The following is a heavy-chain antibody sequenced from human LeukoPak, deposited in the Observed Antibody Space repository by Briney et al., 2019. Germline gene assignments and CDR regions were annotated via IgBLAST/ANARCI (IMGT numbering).Heavy chain of an antibody. Sequence: ASVKVSCKASGYTFTSYYMHWVRQAPGQGLEWMGIINPSGGSTSYAQKFQGRVTMTRDMSTSTVYMELSSLRSEDTAVYYCARDRVVGATTESFDIWGQGTMVTVSS. CDR3: ARDRVVGATTESFDI. CDR1: GYTFTSYY. D-gene: IGHD1-26*01. CDR2: INPSGGST. J-gene: IGHJ3*02. V-gene: IGHV1-46*01.